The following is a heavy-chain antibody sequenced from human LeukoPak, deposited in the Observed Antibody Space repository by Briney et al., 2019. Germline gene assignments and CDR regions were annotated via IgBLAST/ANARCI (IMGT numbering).Heavy chain of an antibody. CDR1: GGSISSYY. CDR3: ARVGVDSSGYYLLDY. Sequence: NASETLSLTCTVSGGSISSYYWSWIRQPAGKGLEWIGYIYYSGSTNYNPSLKSRVTISVDTSKNQFSLKLSSVTAADTAVYYCARVGVDSSGYYLLDYWGQGTLVTVSS. V-gene: IGHV4-59*01. J-gene: IGHJ4*02. CDR2: IYYSGST. D-gene: IGHD3-22*01.